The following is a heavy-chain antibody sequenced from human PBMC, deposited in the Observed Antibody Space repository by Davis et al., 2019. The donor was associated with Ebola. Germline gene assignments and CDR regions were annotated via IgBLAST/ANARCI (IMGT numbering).Heavy chain of an antibody. CDR1: GFTVSSNY. CDR3: AKDIQGGSSYLDY. Sequence: GESLKISCAASGFTVSSNYMSWVRQAPGKGLEWVSVIYSGGSTYYADSVKGRFTISRDNSKNIVYLEMKSLRAEDTAIYYCAKDIQGGSSYLDYWGQGTLVTVSS. J-gene: IGHJ4*02. D-gene: IGHD3-16*01. CDR2: IYSGGST. V-gene: IGHV3-53*01.